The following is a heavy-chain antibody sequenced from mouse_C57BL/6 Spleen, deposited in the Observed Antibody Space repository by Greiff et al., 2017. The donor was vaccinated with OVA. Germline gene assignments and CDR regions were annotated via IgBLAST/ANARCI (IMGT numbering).Heavy chain of an antibody. Sequence: VQLQQSGPELVKPGASVKISCKASGYSFTDYNMNWVKQSNGKSLEWIGVINPNYGTTSYNQKFKGKATLTVDPSSSTAYMQLNSLTSEDSAVYYCARSFPLQDYDVSRYWDFDVWGTGTTVTVSS. J-gene: IGHJ1*03. V-gene: IGHV1-39*01. D-gene: IGHD2-4*01. CDR1: GYSFTDYN. CDR2: INPNYGTT. CDR3: ARSFPLQDYDVSRYWDFDV.